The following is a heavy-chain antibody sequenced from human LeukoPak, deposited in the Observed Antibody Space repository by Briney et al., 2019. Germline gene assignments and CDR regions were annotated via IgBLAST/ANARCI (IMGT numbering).Heavy chain of an antibody. D-gene: IGHD3-3*01. CDR1: GFTFSSYG. Sequence: GGSLRLSCAASGFTFSSYGMHWVRQAPGKGLEWVAVISYDGSNKYYADSVKGRFTISRDNSKNTLYLQMNSLRAEDTAVYYCARGRAWSGYFHYWYFDLWGRGTLVTVSS. CDR3: ARGRAWSGYFHYWYFDL. J-gene: IGHJ2*01. CDR2: ISYDGSNK. V-gene: IGHV3-30*03.